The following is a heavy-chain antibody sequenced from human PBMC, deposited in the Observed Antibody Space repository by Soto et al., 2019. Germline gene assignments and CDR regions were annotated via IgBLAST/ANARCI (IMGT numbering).Heavy chain of an antibody. Sequence: QVQLQESGPGLVKPSQTLSLTCTVSGGSISSGNYYWGWIRQPPGKGLEWIGFISYSGSTYYSTSLKSRVIISVDTSKSQFSLNLSFVTAADTAVYYCATMGTPATGLYFFDYWGQGSLVTVSS. J-gene: IGHJ4*02. CDR2: ISYSGST. CDR1: GGSISSGNYY. CDR3: ATMGTPATGLYFFDY. V-gene: IGHV4-30-4*01. D-gene: IGHD2-15*01.